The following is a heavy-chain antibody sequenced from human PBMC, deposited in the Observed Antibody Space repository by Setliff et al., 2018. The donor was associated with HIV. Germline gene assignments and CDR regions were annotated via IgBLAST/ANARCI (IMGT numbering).Heavy chain of an antibody. J-gene: IGHJ4*02. CDR2: IYHSGST. D-gene: IGHD6-13*01. V-gene: IGHV4-38-2*02. CDR1: GGSTSNEY. CDR3: ARTYSSNWYIDY. Sequence: SETLSLTCTVSGGSTSNEYWGWIRQPPGKGLEWIGSIYHSGSTYDSPSLKSRVTISVDTSKNQFSLKLSSVTAADTAIYYCARTYSSNWYIDYWGQGTLVTVSS.